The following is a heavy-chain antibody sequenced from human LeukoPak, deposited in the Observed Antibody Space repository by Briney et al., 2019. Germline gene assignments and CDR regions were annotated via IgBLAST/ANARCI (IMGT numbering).Heavy chain of an antibody. V-gene: IGHV3-23*01. CDR3: AKGIAAAGNSQIFDY. CDR1: GFTFSSYA. Sequence: GGSLRLSCAASGFTFSSYAMSWVRQAPGKGLEWVSVISGSGGSPYYAGSVKGRFTISRDNSKNTLYLQMNSLRAEDTAVYYCAKGIAAAGNSQIFDYWGQGTLVTVSS. D-gene: IGHD6-13*01. CDR2: ISGSGGSP. J-gene: IGHJ4*02.